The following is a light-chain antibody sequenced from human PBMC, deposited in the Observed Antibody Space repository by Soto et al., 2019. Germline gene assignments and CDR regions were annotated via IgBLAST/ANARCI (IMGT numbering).Light chain of an antibody. Sequence: EIVVTQSPGTLSVSPGGRATLSCRASQSVSSNLARYQHKPGQPPSLLIYSASTMATGIPSRFSGRGSVTEFTLTISSLRSEDFAVYYWPQYNDWPPVHVGGGTKVDMK. CDR2: SAS. CDR1: QSVSSN. CDR3: PQYNDWPPVH. J-gene: IGKJ4*01. V-gene: IGKV3-15*01.